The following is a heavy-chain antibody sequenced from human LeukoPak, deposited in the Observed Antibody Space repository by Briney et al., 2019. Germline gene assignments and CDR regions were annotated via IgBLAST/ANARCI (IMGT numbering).Heavy chain of an antibody. CDR1: GFTFSSYW. Sequence: PGGSLRLSCVTSGFTFSSYWMTWVRQAPGKGLEWVANIKQDGGEKYYVDSVKGRFTISRDNAKNSLSLQMNSLRAEDTAVYYCARDSRHNYGEWYFDNWGQGTLVTVSS. CDR2: IKQDGGEK. CDR3: ARDSRHNYGEWYFDN. D-gene: IGHD4/OR15-4a*01. V-gene: IGHV3-7*01. J-gene: IGHJ4*02.